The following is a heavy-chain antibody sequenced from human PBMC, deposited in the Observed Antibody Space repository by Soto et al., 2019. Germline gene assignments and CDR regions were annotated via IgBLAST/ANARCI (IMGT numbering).Heavy chain of an antibody. V-gene: IGHV1-69*01. CDR1: GGTFSSYA. J-gene: IGHJ3*02. Sequence: QLQLVQSGAEVKKPGSSVKVSCKASGGTFSSYAISWVRQAPGQGLEWMGGIIPSFGTANYAQKFQGRVTITADESTSTAYMELSSLRSEDTAVYYCARGYYDFYTGAFDIWGQGTMVTVSS. CDR2: IIPSFGTA. CDR3: ARGYYDFYTGAFDI. D-gene: IGHD3-3*01.